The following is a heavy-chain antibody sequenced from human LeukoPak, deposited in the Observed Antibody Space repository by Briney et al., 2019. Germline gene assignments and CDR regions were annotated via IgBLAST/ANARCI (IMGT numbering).Heavy chain of an antibody. D-gene: IGHD6-19*01. CDR2: TYYRSKWYN. CDR3: ARDPLFMGIAVAGNDSFDP. V-gene: IGHV6-1*01. CDR1: GDSVSSNSAA. Sequence: SQTLSLTCAISGDSVSSNSAAWNWIRQSPSRGLEWLGRTYYRSKWYNDYAVSVKSRITINPDTSKNQFSLQLNSVTPEDTAVYYCARDPLFMGIAVAGNDSFDPWGQGTLVTVSS. J-gene: IGHJ5*02.